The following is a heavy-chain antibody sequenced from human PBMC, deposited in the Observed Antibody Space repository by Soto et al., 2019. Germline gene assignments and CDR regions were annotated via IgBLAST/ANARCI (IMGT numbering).Heavy chain of an antibody. CDR1: GFTFSTSW. D-gene: IGHD2-8*01. CDR3: AGDRMRGRFDP. J-gene: IGHJ5*02. CDR2: IDSDGSST. Sequence: EVQLVESGGGLVQPGGSLRLSCAASGFTFSTSWMHWVRQAPGKGLVWVSRIDSDGSSTTYADSVKGRFSISRDNAKSTVYLQMNSLRAEDTAVCFCAGDRMRGRFDPWGQGTLVTVSS. V-gene: IGHV3-74*01.